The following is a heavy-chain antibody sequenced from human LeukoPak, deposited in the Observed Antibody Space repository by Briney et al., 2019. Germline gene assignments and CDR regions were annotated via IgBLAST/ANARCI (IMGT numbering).Heavy chain of an antibody. J-gene: IGHJ4*02. CDR3: AKDPSDYSLDY. D-gene: IGHD2-15*01. CDR2: ISGSGGST. CDR1: GFTFSSYG. Sequence: GGSLRLSCAASGFTFSSYGMSWVRQAPGKGLEWVSAISGSGGSTYYADFVKGRFTISRDNSKNTLYLQMNSLRAEDAAVYYCAKDPSDYSLDYWGRGTLVTVSS. V-gene: IGHV3-23*01.